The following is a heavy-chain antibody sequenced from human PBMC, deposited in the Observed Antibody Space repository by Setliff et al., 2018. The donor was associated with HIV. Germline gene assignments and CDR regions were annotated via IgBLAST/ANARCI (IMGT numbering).Heavy chain of an antibody. D-gene: IGHD2-21*01. CDR2: IVPALGIA. Sequence: SVKVSCKASGYAFTSQFMHWVRQAPGQGLEWIGSIVPALGIANHRHDFQGRVTISADRSTSTAHLQLSGLKSDDTAVYYCARMVVINRVPFHHDLWGQGTLVTVSS. CDR1: GYAFTSQF. J-gene: IGHJ5*02. V-gene: IGHV1-69*02. CDR3: ARMVVINRVPFHHDL.